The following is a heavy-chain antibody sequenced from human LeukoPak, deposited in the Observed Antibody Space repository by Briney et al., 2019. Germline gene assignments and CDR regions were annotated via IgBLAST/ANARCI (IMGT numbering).Heavy chain of an antibody. D-gene: IGHD2-2*03. Sequence: SETLSLTCTVSGGSISSSSYYWGWIRQPPGKGLEWIGSIYYSGSTYYNPSLKSRVTISVDTSKNQFSLKLSSVTAADTAVYYCARENPLDIVVVPAARDVDYWGQGTLVTVSS. V-gene: IGHV4-39*07. J-gene: IGHJ4*02. CDR2: IYYSGST. CDR3: ARENPLDIVVVPAARDVDY. CDR1: GGSISSSSYY.